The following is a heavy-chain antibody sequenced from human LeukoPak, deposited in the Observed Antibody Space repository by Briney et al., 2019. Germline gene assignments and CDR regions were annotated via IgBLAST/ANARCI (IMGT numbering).Heavy chain of an antibody. CDR2: IYYSGST. CDR3: ARMVRGVPYFDY. J-gene: IGHJ4*02. V-gene: IGHV4-59*06. Sequence: PSETLSLTCTVSGGSIGTDYWSWIRQPPGKGLEWIGHIYYSGSTYYNPSLKSRVTISVDTSKNQFSLKLSSVTAADTAVYYCARMVRGVPYFDYWGQGTLATVSS. D-gene: IGHD3-10*01. CDR1: GGSIGTDY.